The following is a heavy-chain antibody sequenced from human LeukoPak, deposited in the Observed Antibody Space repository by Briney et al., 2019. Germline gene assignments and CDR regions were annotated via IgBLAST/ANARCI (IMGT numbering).Heavy chain of an antibody. CDR3: ATVLRFLEKAAFDI. J-gene: IGHJ3*02. V-gene: IGHV1-69*05. CDR1: GGTFSSYA. D-gene: IGHD3-3*01. Sequence: GASVKVSCKASGGTFSSYAISWVRQAPGQGLEWMGGIIPIFGTANYAQKFQGRVTITTDESTSTAYMELSSLRSEDTAVYYCATVLRFLEKAAFDIWGQGTMVTVSS. CDR2: IIPIFGTA.